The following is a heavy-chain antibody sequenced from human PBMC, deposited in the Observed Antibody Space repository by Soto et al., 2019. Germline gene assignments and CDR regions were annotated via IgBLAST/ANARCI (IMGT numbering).Heavy chain of an antibody. J-gene: IGHJ3*01. V-gene: IGHV3-23*01. CDR2: IGCTAGDSDDVP. CDR3: VKSVRNWGAFDF. CDR1: GFILNNYA. Sequence: VQLLESGGDLVQPGGSLRLSCVASGFILNNYAMSWVRQAPGKGLEWVSTIGCTAGDSDDVPWYADSVKGLFTISRDSSANALFLHMDNLRGEESGLYCCVKSVRNWGAFDFWGQGTTVVVSS. D-gene: IGHD7-27*01.